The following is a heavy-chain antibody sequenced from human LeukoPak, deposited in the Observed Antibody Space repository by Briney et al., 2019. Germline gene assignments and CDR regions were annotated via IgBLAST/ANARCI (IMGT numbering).Heavy chain of an antibody. CDR1: GYSFTSHW. CDR2: IYPDDSDT. Sequence: GESLKISCTGSGYSFTSHWIAWVRQMPGKGLEWMGIIYPDDSDTRYSPSFQGQVTISADKSISTAYLQWSSLKASDTAMYYCASLPGPEEAYFDYWGQGTLVTVSS. J-gene: IGHJ4*02. CDR3: ASLPGPEEAYFDY. V-gene: IGHV5-51*01. D-gene: IGHD1-14*01.